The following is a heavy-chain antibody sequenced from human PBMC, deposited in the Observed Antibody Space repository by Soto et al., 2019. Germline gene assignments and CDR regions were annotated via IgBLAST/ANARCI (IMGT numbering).Heavy chain of an antibody. D-gene: IGHD3-10*01. J-gene: IGHJ4*02. CDR3: ARVPDYGSGSPFFDY. CDR2: IYYSGST. Sequence: QVQLQESGPGLVKPSQTLSLTCTVSGGSISSGDYYWSWIRQPPGKGLEWIGYIYYSGSTYYNPSRKSRVTISVDTSKNQFSLKLSSVTAADTAVYYCARVPDYGSGSPFFDYWGQGTLVTVSS. CDR1: GGSISSGDYY. V-gene: IGHV4-30-4*01.